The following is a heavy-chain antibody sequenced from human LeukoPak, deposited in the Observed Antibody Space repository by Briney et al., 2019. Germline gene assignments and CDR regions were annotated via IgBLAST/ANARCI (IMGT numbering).Heavy chain of an antibody. Sequence: GGSLRLSCAASGFTFSSYSMNWVRQAPGKGLEWVSSISSSSSYIYYADSVKGRFTISRDNVKNSLYLRMNSLRAEDTAVFYCARGVDGYNPDYWGQGTLVTVSS. J-gene: IGHJ4*02. CDR2: ISSSSSYI. CDR1: GFTFSSYS. V-gene: IGHV3-21*01. D-gene: IGHD5-24*01. CDR3: ARGVDGYNPDY.